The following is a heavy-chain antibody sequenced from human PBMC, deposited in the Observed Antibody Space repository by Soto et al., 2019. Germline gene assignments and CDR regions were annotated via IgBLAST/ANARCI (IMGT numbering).Heavy chain of an antibody. CDR2: ISSSSSTI. V-gene: IGHV3-48*01. Sequence: LRLSCAASGFTFSSYSMNWVRQAPGKGLEWVSYISSSSSTIYYADSVKGRFTISRDNAKNSLYLQMNSLRAEDTAVYYCARRPECIAQIGWFDPWGQGTLVTVSS. CDR1: GFTFSSYS. CDR3: ARRPECIAQIGWFDP. J-gene: IGHJ5*02. D-gene: IGHD6-13*01.